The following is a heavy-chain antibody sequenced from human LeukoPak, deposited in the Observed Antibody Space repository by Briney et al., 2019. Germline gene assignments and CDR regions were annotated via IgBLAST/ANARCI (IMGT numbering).Heavy chain of an antibody. D-gene: IGHD2-2*01. CDR2: IIPIFGTA. CDR1: GGTFSSYA. V-gene: IGHV1-69*13. CDR3: ARESNHQLLIMDDAFDI. J-gene: IGHJ3*02. Sequence: ASVKVSCKASGGTFSSYAISWVRQAPGQGLEWMGGIIPIFGTANYAQKFQGRVTITADESTSTAYMELSSLRSEDTAVYYCARESNHQLLIMDDAFDIWGQGTMVTVSS.